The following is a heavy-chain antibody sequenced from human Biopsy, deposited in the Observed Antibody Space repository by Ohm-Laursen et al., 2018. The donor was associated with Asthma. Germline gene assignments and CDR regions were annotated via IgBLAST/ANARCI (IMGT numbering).Heavy chain of an antibody. D-gene: IGHD6-13*01. CDR2: INPNSGGT. CDR3: ARGQKSAGDRWFAP. Sequence: ASVKVSCKASGYTFIGCHIHWMRQAPGQGLEWMGRINPNSGGTNYAQKFQGRVTMTRDTSISTAYMEVSRLRSDDTAVYYCARGQKSAGDRWFAPWGQGTLVTVSS. CDR1: GYTFIGCH. V-gene: IGHV1-2*06. J-gene: IGHJ5*02.